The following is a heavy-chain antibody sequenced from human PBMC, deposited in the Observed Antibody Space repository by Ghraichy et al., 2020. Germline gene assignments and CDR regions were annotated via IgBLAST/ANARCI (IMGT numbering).Heavy chain of an antibody. CDR1: GGSVTRGTFY. Sequence: SETLSLTCTVSGGSVTRGTFYWTWIRQPPGEGLEWIGYIYSSGSTNYNPSLKSRVTISADTSENHFSLKLSSVTAADTAVYYCARGSTDIVAATRDSHYYYYMDVWGKGTTVTVSS. V-gene: IGHV4-61*03. CDR3: ARGSTDIVAATRDSHYYYYMDV. CDR2: IYSSGST. D-gene: IGHD1-26*01. J-gene: IGHJ6*03.